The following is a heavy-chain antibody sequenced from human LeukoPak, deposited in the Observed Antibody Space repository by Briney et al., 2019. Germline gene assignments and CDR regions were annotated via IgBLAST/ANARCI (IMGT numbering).Heavy chain of an antibody. CDR3: AKAPYSSSWYFDY. CDR1: GFTFDDYA. V-gene: IGHV3-9*01. Sequence: GGSLRLSCAASGFTFDDYAMHWVRQAPGKGLEWVSGISWNSGSIGYADSVKGRFTISRDNAENSLYLQMNSLRAEDTALYYCAKAPYSSSWYFDYWGRGTLVTVSS. D-gene: IGHD6-13*01. J-gene: IGHJ4*02. CDR2: ISWNSGSI.